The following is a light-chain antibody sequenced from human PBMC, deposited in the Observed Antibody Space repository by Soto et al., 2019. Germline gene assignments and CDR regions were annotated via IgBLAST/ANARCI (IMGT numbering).Light chain of an antibody. CDR1: RTVDSTY. J-gene: IGKJ4*01. CDR3: QQYNEWPLT. Sequence: EIVLTQSPGTLSLSPGQRATISCRASRTVDSTYLAWYQQKPGQAPRLLIYGASTRATGIPATFSGSGSGTEFTLTITSLQSEDFAVYYCQQYNEWPLTFGGGTKVDIK. V-gene: IGKV3-15*01. CDR2: GAS.